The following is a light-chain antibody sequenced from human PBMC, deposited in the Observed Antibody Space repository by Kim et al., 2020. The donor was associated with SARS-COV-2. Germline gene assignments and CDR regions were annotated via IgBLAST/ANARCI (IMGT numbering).Light chain of an antibody. V-gene: IGKV1-33*01. Sequence: SASVGDRITITCQASQDISNSLNWYQQKPGRAPNLLIYDASNVETGVPSRFSGSGSGKDFTLTISGLQPEDIATFYCQQYADLPTFGGGTKVDIK. J-gene: IGKJ4*01. CDR3: QQYADLPT. CDR1: QDISNS. CDR2: DAS.